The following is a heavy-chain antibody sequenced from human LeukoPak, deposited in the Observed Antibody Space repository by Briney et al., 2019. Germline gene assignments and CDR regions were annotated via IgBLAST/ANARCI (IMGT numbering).Heavy chain of an antibody. CDR1: GFTVSSNY. D-gene: IGHD5-12*01. Sequence: PGGSLRLSCAASGFTVSSNYMSWVRQPPGKGLEWVANIKQDGSEKYYVDSVKGRFTISRDNAKNSLYLQMNSLRAEDTAVYYCARLIVATTFDYWGQGTLVTVSS. J-gene: IGHJ4*02. V-gene: IGHV3-7*01. CDR3: ARLIVATTFDY. CDR2: IKQDGSEK.